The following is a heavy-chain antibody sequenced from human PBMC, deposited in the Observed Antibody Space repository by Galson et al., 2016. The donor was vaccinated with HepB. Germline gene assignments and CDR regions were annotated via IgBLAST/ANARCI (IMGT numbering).Heavy chain of an antibody. CDR2: ISSSGTYM. J-gene: IGHJ3*01. V-gene: IGHV3-21*01. CDR3: AGGYRSDVVDY. Sequence: SLRLSCAASGFIFGNYSMNWVRQAPGKGLEWVSSISSSGTYMYYADSVKGRFTISRDNAKNSMYLQMNSLRAEDTAVYYCAGGYRSDVVDYWGQGTMVTVAS. D-gene: IGHD3-16*02. CDR1: GFIFGNYS.